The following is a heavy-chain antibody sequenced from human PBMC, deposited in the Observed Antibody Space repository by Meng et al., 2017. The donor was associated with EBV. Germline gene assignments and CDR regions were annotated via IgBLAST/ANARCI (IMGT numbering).Heavy chain of an antibody. CDR1: GYTFTGYY. Sequence: QGRPVQSGAEVKKPGASVKVSCKASGYTFTGYYMHWVRQAPGQGLEWMGRINPNSGGTNYAQKFQGRVTMTRDTSISTAYMELSRLRSDDTAVYYCARVGIAVAGTGDYWGQGTLVTVSS. J-gene: IGHJ4*02. D-gene: IGHD6-19*01. CDR2: INPNSGGT. CDR3: ARVGIAVAGTGDY. V-gene: IGHV1-2*06.